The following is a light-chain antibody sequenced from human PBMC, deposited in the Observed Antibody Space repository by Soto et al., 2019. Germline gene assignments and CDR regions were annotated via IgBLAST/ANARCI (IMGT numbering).Light chain of an antibody. J-gene: IGLJ2*01. CDR3: SSYRGSNTVV. V-gene: IGLV2-14*03. CDR2: NAF. Sequence: QSALTQPASVSGSPGQSITISCTGTSSDAGGYNYVSWYQHHPGRAPKLMIYNAFDRPSGVSNRFSGSKSGNTASLTVSGLQAEDEADYYCSSYRGSNTVVFGGGTKLTVL. CDR1: SSDAGGYNY.